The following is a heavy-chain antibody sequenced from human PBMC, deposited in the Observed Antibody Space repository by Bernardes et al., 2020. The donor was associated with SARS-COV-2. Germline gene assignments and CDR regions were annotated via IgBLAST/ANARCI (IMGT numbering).Heavy chain of an antibody. CDR1: GFSDYP. Sequence: GWSLRLSCSASGFSDYPMSWVRQTPGKGLEWVSTIRGSGGSTYSADSVKGRFTISRDNSRTTLYLQMDSLRVEDTATYYCAKTVGLGILTGFDSWGQGTLVTVSS. CDR2: IRGSGGST. D-gene: IGHD3-9*01. V-gene: IGHV3-23*01. J-gene: IGHJ4*02. CDR3: AKTVGLGILTGFDS.